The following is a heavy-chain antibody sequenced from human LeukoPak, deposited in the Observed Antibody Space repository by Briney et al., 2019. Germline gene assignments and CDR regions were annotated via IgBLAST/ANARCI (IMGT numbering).Heavy chain of an antibody. CDR1: GGSISNYY. J-gene: IGHJ4*02. CDR3: ARQGGSGWFLDY. D-gene: IGHD6-19*01. V-gene: IGHV4-59*08. Sequence: KPSETLSLTCTVSGGSISNYYWSWIRQPPGKGLEWIAYIYYSGSAHYNPSLTSRVTISVDASKIQFSLKLSSVTAADTAVYYCARQGGSGWFLDYWGQGILVTVSS. CDR2: IYYSGSA.